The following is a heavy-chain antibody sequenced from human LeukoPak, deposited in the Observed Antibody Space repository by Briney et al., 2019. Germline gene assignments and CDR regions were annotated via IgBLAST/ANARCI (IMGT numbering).Heavy chain of an antibody. CDR1: GGSISSYY. Sequence: SETLSLTCTVSGGSISSYYWSWIRHPPGKGLEWIGYIYYSGSTNYNPSLKSRVTISVDTSKNQFSLKLSSVTAADTAVYYCAREGGSYFDYWGQGTLVTVSS. CDR2: IYYSGST. CDR3: AREGGSYFDY. D-gene: IGHD1-26*01. J-gene: IGHJ4*02. V-gene: IGHV4-59*01.